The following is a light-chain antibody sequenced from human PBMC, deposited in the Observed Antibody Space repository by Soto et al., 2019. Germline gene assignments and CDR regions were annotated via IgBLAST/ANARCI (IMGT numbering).Light chain of an antibody. Sequence: EIVMTQSPATLSVSPGERATLSCRASQSVSSSYLAWYQQKPGQAPRLLIYGASSRATGIPDRFSGSGSGTDFTLTISRLEPEDFAVYYCQQRSDWPLTFGQGTRLRL. CDR1: QSVSSSY. CDR2: GAS. CDR3: QQRSDWPLT. V-gene: IGKV3D-20*02. J-gene: IGKJ5*01.